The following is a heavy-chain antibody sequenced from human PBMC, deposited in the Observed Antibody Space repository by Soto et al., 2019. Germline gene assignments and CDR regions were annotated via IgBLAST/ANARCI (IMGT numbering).Heavy chain of an antibody. CDR1: GGSFRGYY. CDR3: AREMSDGDLVGY. V-gene: IGHV4-34*01. J-gene: IGHJ4*02. Sequence: TSETLSLTCAVEGGSFRGYYWSWIRQPPGKGLEWIGEINHSGSTNYNPSLKSRVTISVDTSKNQFSLKLSSVTAADTAVYYCAREMSDGDLVGYWGQGTLVTVSS. D-gene: IGHD4-17*01. CDR2: INHSGST.